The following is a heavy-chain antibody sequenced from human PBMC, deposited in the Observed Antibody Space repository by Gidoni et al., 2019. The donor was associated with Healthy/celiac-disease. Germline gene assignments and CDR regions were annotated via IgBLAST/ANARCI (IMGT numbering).Heavy chain of an antibody. J-gene: IGHJ4*02. CDR3: AKDQDFRWLLANPFDY. Sequence: EVQLLESGGGLVQPGGSLRLSCAASGFTFSGYAMSWVRQAPGKGLEWVSAISGSGGSTYYADSVKGRFTISRDNSKNTLYLQMNSLRAEDTAVYYCAKDQDFRWLLANPFDYWGQGTLVTVSS. D-gene: IGHD5-12*01. V-gene: IGHV3-23*01. CDR2: ISGSGGST. CDR1: GFTFSGYA.